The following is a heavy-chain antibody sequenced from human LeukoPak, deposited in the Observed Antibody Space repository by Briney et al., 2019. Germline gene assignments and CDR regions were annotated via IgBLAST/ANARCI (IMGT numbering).Heavy chain of an antibody. CDR1: GFTLSNNY. V-gene: IGHV3-23*01. J-gene: IGHJ4*02. CDR3: AKDARRTSGWYFFDY. Sequence: GGSLRLSCAASGFTLSNNYMTWVRQAPGKGLEWVSVISDSGDITYYADSAKGRFTISRDNSKNTLFLQMNSLRVEDTAVYYCAKDARRTSGWYFFDYWGQGTLLTAYS. D-gene: IGHD6-19*01. CDR2: ISDSGDIT.